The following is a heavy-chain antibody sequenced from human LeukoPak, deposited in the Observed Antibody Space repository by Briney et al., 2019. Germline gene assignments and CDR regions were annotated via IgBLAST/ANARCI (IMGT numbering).Heavy chain of an antibody. CDR3: GRLMGGYDSYFYGMDV. D-gene: IGHD5-12*01. CDR1: GFTFSSFG. Sequence: GRSLRLSCAASGFTFSSFGIHWVRQAPGKGLDWVAVISYDGSNKYYADSVKGRFTISRDNSQNTLYLQMNSLRLDDTAVYYCGRLMGGYDSYFYGMDVWGQGTTVTVSS. J-gene: IGHJ6*02. CDR2: ISYDGSNK. V-gene: IGHV3-30*03.